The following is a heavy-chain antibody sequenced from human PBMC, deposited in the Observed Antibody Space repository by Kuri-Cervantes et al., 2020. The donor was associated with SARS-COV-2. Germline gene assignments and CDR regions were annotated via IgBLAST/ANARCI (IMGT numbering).Heavy chain of an antibody. J-gene: IGHJ3*02. V-gene: IGHV3-48*04. CDR1: GFSFSSYS. Sequence: GGSLRLSCAASGFSFSSYSMNWVRQAPGKGLDWVSYISSSTTTKYYADSVKGRFTISRDNAKNSLYLQMNSLRAEDTAVCYCARESVYQLLMVDAFDIWGQGTMVTVSS. CDR2: ISSSTTTK. D-gene: IGHD2-2*01. CDR3: ARESVYQLLMVDAFDI.